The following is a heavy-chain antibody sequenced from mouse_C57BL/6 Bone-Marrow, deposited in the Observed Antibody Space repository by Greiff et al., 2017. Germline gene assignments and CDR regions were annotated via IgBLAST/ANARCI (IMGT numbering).Heavy chain of an antibody. Sequence: EVQLVESGGGLVQPGGSLKLSCAASGFTFSDYGMAWVRQAPRKGPAWVAFISNLAYSLYYADTVTGRFTISRENAKNTLYLEMSSRRSEDTAMYYCARQYYGSSHWYFDVWGTGTTVTVAA. CDR1: GFTFSDYG. CDR3: ARQYYGSSHWYFDV. CDR2: ISNLAYSL. J-gene: IGHJ1*03. V-gene: IGHV5-15*01. D-gene: IGHD1-1*01.